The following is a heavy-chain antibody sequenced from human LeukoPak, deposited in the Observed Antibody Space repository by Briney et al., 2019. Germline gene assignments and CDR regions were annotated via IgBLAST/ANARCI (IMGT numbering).Heavy chain of an antibody. CDR3: ATRGSGSYLDAFDI. V-gene: IGHV3-11*01. CDR2: ISNSGNTI. Sequence: GGSLRLSCAVSGFIFSDYYMTWIRQAPGKGLEWIAYISNSGNTIYYTDSVRGRFTISRENAKNSLYLQMNSLRAEDTAVYYCATRGSGSYLDAFDIWGQGTMVTVSS. J-gene: IGHJ3*02. D-gene: IGHD1-26*01. CDR1: GFIFSDYY.